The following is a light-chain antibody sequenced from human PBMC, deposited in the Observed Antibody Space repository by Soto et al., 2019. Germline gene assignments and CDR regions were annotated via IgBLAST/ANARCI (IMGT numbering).Light chain of an antibody. CDR3: QQFGSSSWT. CDR1: QSVSSSY. J-gene: IGKJ1*01. Sequence: ESVLTQSPGTLSLSPGEKATLSCRASQSVSSSYLAWYQQKPGQAPRLLLYGASSRATGIPDRCSGSGSGTDFTLTVSRLEPEDFAVYYCQQFGSSSWTFGQGTKVEIK. V-gene: IGKV3-20*01. CDR2: GAS.